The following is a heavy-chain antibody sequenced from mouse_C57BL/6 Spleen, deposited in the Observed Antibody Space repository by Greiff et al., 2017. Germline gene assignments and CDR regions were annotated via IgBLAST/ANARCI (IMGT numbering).Heavy chain of an antibody. CDR1: GYTFTSYW. CDR3: ARRPYYYGSSYDY. D-gene: IGHD1-1*01. Sequence: QVQLKQPGAELVRPGSSVKLSCKASGYTFTSYWMDWVKQRPGQGLEWIGNIYPSDSETHYNQKFKDKATLTVDKSSSTAYMQLSSLTSEDSAVYYCARRPYYYGSSYDYWGQGTTLTVSS. V-gene: IGHV1-61*01. J-gene: IGHJ2*01. CDR2: IYPSDSET.